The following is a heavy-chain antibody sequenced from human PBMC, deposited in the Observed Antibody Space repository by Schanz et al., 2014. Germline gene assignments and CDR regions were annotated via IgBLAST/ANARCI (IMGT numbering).Heavy chain of an antibody. J-gene: IGHJ1*01. D-gene: IGHD6-13*01. V-gene: IGHV3-30*09. CDR1: RFTFSSYT. CDR3: ATGRAASNFGSEYFLY. CDR2: ISYDGSNK. Sequence: QVQPVESGGGVVQPGRSLRLSCAASRFTFSSYTMHWVRQAPGKGLEWVALISYDGSNKYYADSVKGRFAISRENSKNTMFLQMSSLRPEDTAVYYCATGRAASNFGSEYFLYWGQGTLVTVSS.